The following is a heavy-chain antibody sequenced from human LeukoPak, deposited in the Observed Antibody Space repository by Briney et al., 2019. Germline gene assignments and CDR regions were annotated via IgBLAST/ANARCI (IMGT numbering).Heavy chain of an antibody. D-gene: IGHD2-2*01. Sequence: ASVKVSCKTSGYSFILYGISWVRQAPGQGPEWMGWISTSTGDTKYTQKFQGRVTLTTDTSTSTAYMELSSLRSEDTAVYYCARDGAISVGFNPWGQGTLVTVSS. CDR3: ARDGAISVGFNP. CDR2: ISTSTGDT. V-gene: IGHV1-18*01. J-gene: IGHJ5*02. CDR1: GYSFILYG.